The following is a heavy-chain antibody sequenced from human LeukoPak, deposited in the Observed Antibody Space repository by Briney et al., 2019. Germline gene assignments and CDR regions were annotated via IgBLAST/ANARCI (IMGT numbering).Heavy chain of an antibody. CDR2: IIPIFGTA. Sequence: SVKVSCKASGGTFSTYAISWVRQAPGQGLEGMGGIIPIFGTANYAQKFQGRVTITADKSTSTAYMELSSLRSEDTAVYYCARGRDYYDSSGYLNWFDPWGQGTLVTVSS. V-gene: IGHV1-69*06. CDR1: GGTFSTYA. CDR3: ARGRDYYDSSGYLNWFDP. D-gene: IGHD3-22*01. J-gene: IGHJ5*02.